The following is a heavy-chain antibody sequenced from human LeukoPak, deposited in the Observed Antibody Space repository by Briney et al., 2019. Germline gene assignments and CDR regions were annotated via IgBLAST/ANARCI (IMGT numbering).Heavy chain of an antibody. J-gene: IGHJ5*02. CDR1: GGSISSGSYY. D-gene: IGHD2-2*01. CDR3: AREVVVVPAANWFDP. V-gene: IGHV4-61*02. Sequence: PSETLSLTCTVSGGSISSGSYYWSWIRQPAGKGLEWIGRIYTSGSTNYNPSLKSRVTISVDTSKNQFSLKLSSVTAADTAVYYCAREVVVVPAANWFDPWGQGTLVTVSS. CDR2: IYTSGST.